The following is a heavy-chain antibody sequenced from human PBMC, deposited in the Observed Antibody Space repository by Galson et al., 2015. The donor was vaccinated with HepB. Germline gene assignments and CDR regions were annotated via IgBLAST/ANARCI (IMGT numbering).Heavy chain of an antibody. J-gene: IGHJ4*02. Sequence: SVKASCKASGYSFTVYNIHWVRQAPGQRLEWMGWVNTGNGNTKYSEKFQDRITLTRDTSATTAYMELSSLESEDTAIYYCARGGRWPQFYYFDYWGRGTLVTVSS. D-gene: IGHD5-24*01. V-gene: IGHV1-3*04. CDR1: GYSFTVYN. CDR3: ARGGRWPQFYYFDY. CDR2: VNTGNGNT.